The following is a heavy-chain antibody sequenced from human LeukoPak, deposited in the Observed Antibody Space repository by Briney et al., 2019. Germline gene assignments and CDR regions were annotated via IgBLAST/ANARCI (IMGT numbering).Heavy chain of an antibody. J-gene: IGHJ6*02. D-gene: IGHD5-18*01. V-gene: IGHV3-30-3*01. CDR2: ISYDGSNK. CDR1: GFTFSDYY. Sequence: GGSLRLSCAASGFTFSDYYMSWVRQAPGKGLEWVAVISYDGSNKYYADSVKGRFTISRDNSKNTLYLQMNSLRAEDTAVYYCAREKVHPAIDKYGMDVWGQGTTVTVSS. CDR3: AREKVHPAIDKYGMDV.